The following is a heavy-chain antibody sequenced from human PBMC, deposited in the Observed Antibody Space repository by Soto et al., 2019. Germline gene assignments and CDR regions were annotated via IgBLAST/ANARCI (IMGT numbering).Heavy chain of an antibody. CDR3: ARCYYDSSGYYYVGQQIGLCDY. D-gene: IGHD3-22*01. CDR2: IIPIFGTA. CDR1: GGTFSSYA. J-gene: IGHJ4*02. Sequence: ASVKVSCKASGGTFSSYAISWVRQAPGQGLEWMGGIIPIFGTANYAQKFQGRVTITADESTSTAYMELSSLRSEDTAVYYCARCYYDSSGYYYVGQQIGLCDYWGQGTLVTVSS. V-gene: IGHV1-69*13.